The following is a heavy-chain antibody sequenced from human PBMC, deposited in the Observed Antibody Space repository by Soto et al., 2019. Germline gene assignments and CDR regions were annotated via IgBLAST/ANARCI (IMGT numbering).Heavy chain of an antibody. Sequence: ASVKVSCKASGYDFTAYYINWVRQASGQGLEWMGWMNPINGDTGSARRFQGRVSMTRNTATATAYLELTSLRSDDSAVYFCGRGPSPRAPAGGTPYYYAMDVWGQGTTVTVSS. CDR1: GYDFTAYY. J-gene: IGHJ6*02. V-gene: IGHV1-8*02. CDR2: MNPINGDT. D-gene: IGHD2-2*01. CDR3: GRGPSPRAPAGGTPYYYAMDV.